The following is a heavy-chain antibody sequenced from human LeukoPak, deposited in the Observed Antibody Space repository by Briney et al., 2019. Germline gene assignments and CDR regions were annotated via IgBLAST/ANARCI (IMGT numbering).Heavy chain of an antibody. CDR3: ASLKWELLIDY. D-gene: IGHD1-26*01. CDR2: IYYSGST. V-gene: IGHV4-39*01. J-gene: IGHJ4*02. Sequence: NPSETLSLTCTVSGGSISSSSYYWGWIRQPPGKGLEWIGSIYYSGSTYYNPSLKSRVTISVDTSKNQFPLKLSSVTAADTAVYYCASLKWELLIDYWGQGTLVTVSS. CDR1: GGSISSSSYY.